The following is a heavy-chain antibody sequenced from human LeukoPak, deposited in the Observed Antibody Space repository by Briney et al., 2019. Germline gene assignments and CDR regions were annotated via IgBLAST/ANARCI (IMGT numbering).Heavy chain of an antibody. CDR2: IYSSGST. D-gene: IGHD4-23*01. J-gene: IGHJ5*02. CDR3: ARVGGRWNWFDP. Sequence: PSETLSLTCTVSGGSISSGDYYWSWIRQPPGKGLEWIGHIYSSGSTYYNPSLKSRVITSLDTSKNQFSLKMSSVTAADTAVYFCARVGGRWNWFDPWGQGTLVTVSS. CDR1: GGSISSGDYY. V-gene: IGHV4-30-4*01.